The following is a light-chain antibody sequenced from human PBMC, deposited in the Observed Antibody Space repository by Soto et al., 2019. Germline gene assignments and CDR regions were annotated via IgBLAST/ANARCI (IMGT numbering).Light chain of an antibody. CDR2: ATS. CDR3: QKYNSAPLT. J-gene: IGKJ4*01. Sequence: LMTQSPSSLSAFVGDRVTITCRASQGIAPYLAWFQQKPGKVPKLLIYATSTLQSGVPSRFSGSGSGTDFTLTINSLQPEDVGTYYCQKYNSAPLTFGGGTKVEIK. CDR1: QGIAPY. V-gene: IGKV1-27*01.